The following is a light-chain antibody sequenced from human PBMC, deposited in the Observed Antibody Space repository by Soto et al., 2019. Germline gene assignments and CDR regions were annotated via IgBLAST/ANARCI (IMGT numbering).Light chain of an antibody. CDR2: GAS. CDR1: QVIGSRY. J-gene: IGKJ2*01. V-gene: IGKV3-20*01. Sequence: EIVMTQSPGTLYLSPGEXATISCRASQVIGSRYLAWYHQKSGQAPRLLIYGASSRATGIPDRFSGSGSGTDFTLTISRLEPEDFGVYYCQQFGSSIPHTFRYGTKGDIK. CDR3: QQFGSSIPHT.